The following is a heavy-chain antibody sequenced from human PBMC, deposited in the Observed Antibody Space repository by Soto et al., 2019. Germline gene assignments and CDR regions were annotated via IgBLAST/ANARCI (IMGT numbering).Heavy chain of an antibody. V-gene: IGHV5-51*01. CDR3: ARPYGYSYGQFDY. CDR2: IYPGDSDT. J-gene: IGHJ4*02. D-gene: IGHD5-18*01. Sequence: GESLKISCKGSGYSFTSYWIGWVRQMPGKGLEWMGIIYPGDSDTRYSPSFQGQVPIPADKSISTAYLQWSSLKASDTAMYYCARPYGYSYGQFDYWGQGSLVTVSS. CDR1: GYSFTSYW.